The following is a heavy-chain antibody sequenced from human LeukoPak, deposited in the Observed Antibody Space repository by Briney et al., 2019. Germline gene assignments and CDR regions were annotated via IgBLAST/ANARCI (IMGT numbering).Heavy chain of an antibody. CDR1: GGSISSGDYY. CDR2: IYYSGST. D-gene: IGHD6-19*01. V-gene: IGHV4-30-4*01. J-gene: IGHJ4*02. Sequence: KSSETLSLTCTVSGGSISSGDYYWSWIRQPPGKGLEWIGYIYYSGSTYYNPSLKSRVTISVDTSKNQFSLKLSSVTAADTAVYYCARHGPGQWLVRGGLDYWGQGTLVTVSS. CDR3: ARHGPGQWLVRGGLDY.